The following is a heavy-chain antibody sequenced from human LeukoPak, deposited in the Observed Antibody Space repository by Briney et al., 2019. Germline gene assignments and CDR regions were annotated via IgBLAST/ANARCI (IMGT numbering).Heavy chain of an antibody. V-gene: IGHV1-2*02. D-gene: IGHD7-27*01. Sequence: GSVKVSCKASGYTFTSYDINWVRQATGQGLEWMGWINPNSGGTNYAQKFQGRVTMTRDTSISTAYMELSRLRSDDTVVYYCARGQLGDIDYWGQGTLVTVSS. CDR3: ARGQLGDIDY. CDR1: GYTFTSYD. CDR2: INPNSGGT. J-gene: IGHJ4*02.